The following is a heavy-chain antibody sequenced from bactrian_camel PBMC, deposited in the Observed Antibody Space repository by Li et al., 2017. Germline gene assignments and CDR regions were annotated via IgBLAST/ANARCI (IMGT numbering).Heavy chain of an antibody. CDR1: GNTHNAYC. J-gene: IGHJ6*01. CDR3: AAGLRQCSYPGGTWVSTAGS. D-gene: IGHD3*01. Sequence: HVQLVESGGGSVQAGGSLRLSCTMSGNTHNAYCMYWYRQAGGKDREWVSTITQTDAATYIDSVKGRFTISQDNDKNEKHTLYLQMDSLKTEDTAMYYCAAGLRQCSYPGGTWVSTAGSWGSGTQVTVS. V-gene: IGHV3S1*01. CDR2: ITQTDAAT.